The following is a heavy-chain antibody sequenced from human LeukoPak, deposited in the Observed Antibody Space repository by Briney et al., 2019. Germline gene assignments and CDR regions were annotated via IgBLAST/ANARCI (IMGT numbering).Heavy chain of an antibody. CDR1: GYSFTSYW. V-gene: IGHV5-51*01. J-gene: IGHJ5*02. D-gene: IGHD2-15*01. CDR2: IYPGDSDT. Sequence: GESLKISCKGSGYSFTSYWTGWVRQMPGKGLEWMGIIYPGDSDTRYSPSFQGQVTISADKSISTAYRQWSSLKASDTAMYYCARGELGYCSGGSCYRFDPWGQGTLVTVSS. CDR3: ARGELGYCSGGSCYRFDP.